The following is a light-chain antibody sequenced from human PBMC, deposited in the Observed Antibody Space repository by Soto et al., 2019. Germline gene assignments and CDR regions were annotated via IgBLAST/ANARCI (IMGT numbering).Light chain of an antibody. V-gene: IGLV2-23*02. J-gene: IGLJ3*02. Sequence: QSVLTQPASVSGSPGQSITISCTGTSSDVGSYNLVSWYQQHPGKAPKLMIYEVSKRPSGVSNRFSGSKSGNTVSLTISGRQAEDEADYYCCSYAGSSTNWVFGGGTKLTVL. CDR2: EVS. CDR1: SSDVGSYNL. CDR3: CSYAGSSTNWV.